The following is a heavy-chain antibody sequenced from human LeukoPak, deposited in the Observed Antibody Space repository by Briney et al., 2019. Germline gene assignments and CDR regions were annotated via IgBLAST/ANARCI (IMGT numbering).Heavy chain of an antibody. CDR3: ARGGSWSSRFYSDYYYGMAV. CDR2: IWYDGNNQ. V-gene: IGHV3-33*01. CDR1: GFSFSSYG. Sequence: GRSLRLSCASSGFSFSSYGMHWVRQAPGKGLDWVAVIWYDGNNQHYADSVRGRFTISRDNSKNTLYLRMNSLRVEDTAVYYCARGGSWSSRFYSDYYYGMAVWGQGTTVTVSS. J-gene: IGHJ6*02. D-gene: IGHD2-15*01.